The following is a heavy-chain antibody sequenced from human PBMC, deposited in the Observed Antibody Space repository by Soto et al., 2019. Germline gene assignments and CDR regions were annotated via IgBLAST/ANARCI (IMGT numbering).Heavy chain of an antibody. V-gene: IGHV4-39*01. CDR1: GGSISSSSYY. CDR3: ARLIRYCSSTSCLIFDY. J-gene: IGHJ4*02. CDR2: IYYSGST. D-gene: IGHD2-2*01. Sequence: QLQLQESGPGLVKPSETLSLTCTVSGGSISSSSYYWGWIRQPPGKGLEWIGSIYYSGSTYYNPSLKSRVTISVDTSKNQSSLKLSSVTAADTAVYYCARLIRYCSSTSCLIFDYWGQGTLVTVSS.